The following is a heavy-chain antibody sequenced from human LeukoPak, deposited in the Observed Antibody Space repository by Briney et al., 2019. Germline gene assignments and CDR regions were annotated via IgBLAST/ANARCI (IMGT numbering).Heavy chain of an antibody. Sequence: GGSLRLTCAASGFTFDDYGMSWVRQAPGKGLEWVSGINWNGGSTGYADSVKGRFTISRDNAKNSLYLQMNSLRAEDTALYYCARAQPVGYDSSGYYTPPLDWGQGTLVTVSS. V-gene: IGHV3-20*04. D-gene: IGHD3-22*01. CDR1: GFTFDDYG. J-gene: IGHJ4*02. CDR3: ARAQPVGYDSSGYYTPPLD. CDR2: INWNGGST.